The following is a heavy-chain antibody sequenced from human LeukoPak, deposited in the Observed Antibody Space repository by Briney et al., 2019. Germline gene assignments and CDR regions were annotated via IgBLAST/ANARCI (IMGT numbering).Heavy chain of an antibody. CDR2: ISAYNGNT. Sequence: ASVKVSCKASGYTFTSYGISWVRQAPGQGLEWMGWISAYNGNTNYAQKLQGRVTMTTDTSTSTAYMELRSLRSDDTAVYYCARVPKRNNYDILTGYYPDAFDIWGQGTMVTVSS. D-gene: IGHD3-9*01. J-gene: IGHJ3*02. CDR3: ARVPKRNNYDILTGYYPDAFDI. V-gene: IGHV1-18*01. CDR1: GYTFTSYG.